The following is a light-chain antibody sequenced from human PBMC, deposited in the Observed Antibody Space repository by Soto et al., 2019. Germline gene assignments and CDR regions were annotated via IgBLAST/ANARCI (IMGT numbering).Light chain of an antibody. Sequence: DFQLTQSQSFLSASVGDRAHITCWASQGISSYLAWYQKKPGKAPKPLIYAASTLQSGVPSRLRGSGYGTEFTITISSMKSEEFETYECQQYDDRTLTFGGGTKVDIK. CDR1: QGISSY. V-gene: IGKV1-9*01. J-gene: IGKJ4*01. CDR3: QQYDDRTLT. CDR2: AAS.